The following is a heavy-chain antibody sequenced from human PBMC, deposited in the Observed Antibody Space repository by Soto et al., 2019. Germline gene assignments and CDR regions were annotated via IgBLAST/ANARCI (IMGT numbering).Heavy chain of an antibody. V-gene: IGHV1-18*01. Sequence: QVQLVQSGAEVKKPGASVKVSCKASGYTFTDYGISWVRQAPGQGLEWMGWISPYTGDTKYPQRLQGRVTVTADTSTSTAYMELRSLXSDDTAVYYCAKTGGWNWFDPWGQGTLVSVSS. CDR2: ISPYTGDT. J-gene: IGHJ5*02. CDR3: AKTGGWNWFDP. CDR1: GYTFTDYG. D-gene: IGHD6-19*01.